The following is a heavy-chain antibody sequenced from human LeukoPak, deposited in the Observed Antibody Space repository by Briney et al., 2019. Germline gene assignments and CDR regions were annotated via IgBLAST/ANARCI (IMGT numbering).Heavy chain of an antibody. J-gene: IGHJ3*02. CDR1: GVMKTYS. V-gene: IGHV3-48*04. Sequence: GGSLRLSCAASGVMKTYSMNWVRQAPGKGLEWISYISSSSITLNYADSVKGRFTISRDNAKNSLYLQMNSLRAEDTAVYYCARTLADIVVVPHAFDIWGQGTMVTVSS. CDR3: ARTLADIVVVPHAFDI. CDR2: ISSSSITL. D-gene: IGHD2-2*01.